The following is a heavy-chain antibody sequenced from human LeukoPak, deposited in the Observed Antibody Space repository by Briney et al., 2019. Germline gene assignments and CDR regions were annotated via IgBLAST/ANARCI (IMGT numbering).Heavy chain of an antibody. CDR3: AQVPYRYYGSGSYQFDY. CDR1: GFTFSSYA. J-gene: IGHJ4*02. V-gene: IGHV3-30*18. CDR2: ISYDGTEK. Sequence: GGSLRLSCAASGFTFSSYAMHWVRQAPGKGLEWVAVISYDGTEKYYEDSVKGRFTISRDNSKNTLYLQMNSLRAEDTAVYYCAQVPYRYYGSGSYQFDYWGQGTLVTVSS. D-gene: IGHD3-10*01.